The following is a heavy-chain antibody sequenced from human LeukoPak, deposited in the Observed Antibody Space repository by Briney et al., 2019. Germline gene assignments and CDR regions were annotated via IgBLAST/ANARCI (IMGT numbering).Heavy chain of an antibody. CDR3: AAILTGHANYY. Sequence: GGSLSLSCAASGFTFSRYSVIWVRQAPGKGLEWVASISSSSTYIYYADSLKGRFTIFRDNAENSLSLQMNSLRAEDTALYYCAAILTGHANYYWGQGTLVTVSS. V-gene: IGHV3-21*01. CDR2: ISSSSTYI. CDR1: GFTFSRYS. D-gene: IGHD3-9*01. J-gene: IGHJ4*02.